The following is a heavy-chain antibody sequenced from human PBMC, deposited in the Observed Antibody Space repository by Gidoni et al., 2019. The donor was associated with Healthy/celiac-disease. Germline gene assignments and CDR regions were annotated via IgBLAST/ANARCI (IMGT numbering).Heavy chain of an antibody. CDR2: IYYSGST. D-gene: IGHD2-2*01. CDR1: GGSISSYY. CDR3: ARVAPAANDAFDI. Sequence: QVQLQSSGPGLVKPSETLSLTCTVSGGSISSYYWSWIRQPPGKGLEWIGYIYYSGSTNYNPSLKSRVTISVDTSKNQFSLKLSSVTAADTAVYYCARVAPAANDAFDIWGQETMVTVSS. J-gene: IGHJ3*02. V-gene: IGHV4-59*01.